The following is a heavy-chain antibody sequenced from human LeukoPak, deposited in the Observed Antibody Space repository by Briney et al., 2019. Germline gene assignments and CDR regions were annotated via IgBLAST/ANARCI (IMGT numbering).Heavy chain of an antibody. V-gene: IGHV4-59*01. CDR1: AGSISTYH. J-gene: IGHJ4*02. CDR3: ARDKQHSYGRYFDH. Sequence: SETLYLTCTVSAGSISTYHWNWIRKSPEKGLEWIGYMQSTGNSNYNPSFKSRVTISVDMSRNQIVLYLSSVTAADTAVYFCARDKQHSYGRYFDHWGQGILVTVSS. CDR2: MQSTGNS. D-gene: IGHD5-18*01.